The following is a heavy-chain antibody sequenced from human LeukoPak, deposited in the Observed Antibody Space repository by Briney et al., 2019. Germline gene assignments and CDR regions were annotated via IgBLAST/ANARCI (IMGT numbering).Heavy chain of an antibody. Sequence: ASVKVSCKASGYTFTSYDINWVRQATGQGLEWMGWMNPNSGDTGYAQKFQGRVTMTRNTSISTAYMELSSLRSEDTAVYYCARFFRSATVWYYYMDVWGKGTTVTVSS. D-gene: IGHD2-15*01. CDR1: GYTFTSYD. CDR3: ARFFRSATVWYYYMDV. CDR2: MNPNSGDT. V-gene: IGHV1-8*01. J-gene: IGHJ6*03.